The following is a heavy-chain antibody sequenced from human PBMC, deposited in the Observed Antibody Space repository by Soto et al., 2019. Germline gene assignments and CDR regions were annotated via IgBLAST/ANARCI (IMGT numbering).Heavy chain of an antibody. J-gene: IGHJ4*02. V-gene: IGHV6-1*01. Sequence: SQTLSLTCAISGDSVSSNSAAWNWIRQSPSRGLEWLGRTYYRSKWYNDYAVSVKSRITINPDTSKNQFSLQLNSVTPEDTAVYYCARDFSHIVVVPAAIRGYYFDYWGQGTLVTVSS. CDR3: ARDFSHIVVVPAAIRGYYFDY. CDR1: GDSVSSNSAA. D-gene: IGHD2-2*02. CDR2: TYYRSKWYN.